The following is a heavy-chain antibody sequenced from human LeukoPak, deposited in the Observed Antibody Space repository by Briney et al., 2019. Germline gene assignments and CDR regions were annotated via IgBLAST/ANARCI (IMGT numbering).Heavy chain of an antibody. V-gene: IGHV4-59*01. CDR2: VHYSGNT. D-gene: IGHD2-15*01. CDR3: ARGVGCSGGTCYSVYWLDP. CDR1: GASITAYY. Sequence: PSETLSLTCTVSGASITAYYWSWVRQPPGKGLEWIGYVHYSGNTKYSSSLRSRVTTSVDTSRSQFSLKLNSVTAADTAVYYCARGVGCSGGTCYSVYWLDPWGQGTLVTVSS. J-gene: IGHJ5*02.